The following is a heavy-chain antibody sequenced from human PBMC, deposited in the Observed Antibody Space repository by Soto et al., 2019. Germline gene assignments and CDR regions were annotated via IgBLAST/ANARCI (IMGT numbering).Heavy chain of an antibody. CDR3: ARVTMIAVG. V-gene: IGHV3-23*01. CDR1: GFPFSIYA. CDR2: ISGSGGST. D-gene: IGHD3-22*01. J-gene: IGHJ4*02. Sequence: LRLSCEASGFPFSIYAMGWVRQAPGKGLEWVSAISGSGGSTYYADSVKGRFTISRDNSKNTLYLQMNSLRAEDTAVYYCARVTMIAVGWGQGTLVTLSS.